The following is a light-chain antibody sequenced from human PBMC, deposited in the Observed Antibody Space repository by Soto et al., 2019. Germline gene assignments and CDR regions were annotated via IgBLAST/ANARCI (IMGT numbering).Light chain of an antibody. CDR2: AAS. J-gene: IGKJ4*01. V-gene: IGKV1-6*01. CDR3: LQDSNYPLT. Sequence: AIQMTQSPSSLSASVGDRVTITCRASQGIRNDVGWYQQKPGKAPKLLIYAASSLQSGVPSRFSGSGSGTDFPLTISSLQPEDCATYYCLQDSNYPLTFGGGTKVEIK. CDR1: QGIRND.